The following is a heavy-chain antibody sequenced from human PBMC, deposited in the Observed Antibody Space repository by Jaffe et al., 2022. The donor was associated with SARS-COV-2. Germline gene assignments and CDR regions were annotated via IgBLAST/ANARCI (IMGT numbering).Heavy chain of an antibody. D-gene: IGHD5-18*01. CDR3: AKDTGSGYSYGFNRFDY. V-gene: IGHV3-9*01. J-gene: IGHJ4*02. CDR1: GFTFEDHA. Sequence: EVQLVESGGGLVQPGRSLRLSCAASGFTFEDHAMHWVRQAPGRGLEWVSGISWNSDNIGYADSVKGRFTISRDNTKKSLYLQMNSLRAEDTALYYCAKDTGSGYSYGFNRFDYWGQGTLVTVSS. CDR2: ISWNSDNI.